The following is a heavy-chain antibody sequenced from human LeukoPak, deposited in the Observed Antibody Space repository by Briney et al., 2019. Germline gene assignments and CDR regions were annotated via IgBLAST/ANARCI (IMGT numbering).Heavy chain of an antibody. CDR1: GFTFSDSW. CDR2: MNQDGSAK. J-gene: IGHJ6*02. CDR3: ATYTHWVAGDV. V-gene: IGHV3-7*01. Sequence: GGSLRLSCAASGFTFSDSWMSWVRQAPGKGLEWVANMNQDGSAKDYVDSVKGRFTISRDNARNSLYLQMSSLRAEDTAVHYCATYTHWVAGDVWGQGTTVTVSS. D-gene: IGHD3-16*01.